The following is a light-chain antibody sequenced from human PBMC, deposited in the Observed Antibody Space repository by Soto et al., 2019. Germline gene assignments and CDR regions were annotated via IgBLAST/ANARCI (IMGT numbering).Light chain of an antibody. CDR3: VLYYGGAWV. CDR1: TGAVTSGYY. Sequence: QAVVTQEPSLTVSPGGTVTLTCASTTGAVTSGYYPNWFQQEPGQTPRPLIYSITNRYSWTPARFSGSLLGGKAALTLSGAQPEDEAEYYCVLYYGGAWVFGGGTKLTVL. J-gene: IGLJ3*02. CDR2: SIT. V-gene: IGLV7-43*01.